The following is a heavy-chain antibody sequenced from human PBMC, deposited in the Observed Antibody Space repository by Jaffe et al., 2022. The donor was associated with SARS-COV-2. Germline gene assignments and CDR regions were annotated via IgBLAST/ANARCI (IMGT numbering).Heavy chain of an antibody. CDR1: GFTFSSYA. CDR3: ARDSRPGPTDAFDI. Sequence: QVQLVESGGGVVQPGRSLRLSCAASGFTFSSYAMHWVRQAPGKGLEWVAVISYDGSNKYYADSVKGRFTISRDNSKNTLYLQMNSLRAEDTAVYYCARDSRPGPTDAFDIWGQGTMVTVSS. J-gene: IGHJ3*02. D-gene: IGHD6-6*01. V-gene: IGHV3-30-3*01. CDR2: ISYDGSNK.